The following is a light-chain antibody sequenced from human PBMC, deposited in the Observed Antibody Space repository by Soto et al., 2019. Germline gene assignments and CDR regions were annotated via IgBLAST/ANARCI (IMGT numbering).Light chain of an antibody. Sequence: DIVMTQSADSLAVSLGEGATISCKSSQSLLYSSNNKNYLAWYQQKPGQPPKLLIYWASTRESGVPDRFSGSGSGTDVTLTISSLQAEDVAVYCCQQYYSIPFTFGGGTKVEIK. CDR2: WAS. V-gene: IGKV4-1*01. CDR3: QQYYSIPFT. J-gene: IGKJ4*01. CDR1: QSLLYSSNNKNY.